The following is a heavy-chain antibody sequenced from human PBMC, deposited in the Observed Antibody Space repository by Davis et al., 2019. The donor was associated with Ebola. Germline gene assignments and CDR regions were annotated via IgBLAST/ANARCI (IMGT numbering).Heavy chain of an antibody. CDR2: INAYNGNT. J-gene: IGHJ3*02. D-gene: IGHD2-15*01. CDR3: ARVIGYCSGGRCYGDDAFDI. V-gene: IGHV1-18*04. Sequence: AASVKVSCKASNYTFSSYGITWVRQPPGQGLEWMGWINAYNGNTNYAQKLQGRVTMTTDTSTSTAYMELRSLRSDDTAVYYCARVIGYCSGGRCYGDDAFDIWGQGTMVTVSS. CDR1: NYTFSSYG.